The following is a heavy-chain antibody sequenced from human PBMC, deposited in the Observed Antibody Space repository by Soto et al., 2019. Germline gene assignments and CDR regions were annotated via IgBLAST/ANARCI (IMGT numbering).Heavy chain of an antibody. V-gene: IGHV1-58*02. CDR2: IVVGSGNT. CDR3: ARSIVVVTALDY. J-gene: IGHJ4*02. D-gene: IGHD2-21*02. CDR1: GFTFTSSA. Sequence: SVKVSCKASGFTFTSSAMQWVRQARGQRLEWIGWIVVGSGNTKYAQKFQGRVTITRDTSASTAYMELSSLRSEDTAVYYCARSIVVVTALDYWGQGTLVTVSS.